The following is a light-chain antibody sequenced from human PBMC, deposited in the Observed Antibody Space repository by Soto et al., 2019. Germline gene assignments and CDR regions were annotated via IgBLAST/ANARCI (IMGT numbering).Light chain of an antibody. Sequence: DIQLTQSPSFLSASVGDRVTITCRASQGIRSYLAWYQQKPGKAPKLLIYGASTLQSGVPSRFSGSGSGTEFTLTISSLQPEDFATYYCQQLNSYPPWTFGQGTKVEIK. CDR3: QQLNSYPPWT. CDR1: QGIRSY. V-gene: IGKV1-9*01. CDR2: GAS. J-gene: IGKJ1*01.